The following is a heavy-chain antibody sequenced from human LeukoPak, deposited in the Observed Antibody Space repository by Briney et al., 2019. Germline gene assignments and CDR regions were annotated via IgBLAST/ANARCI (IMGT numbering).Heavy chain of an antibody. V-gene: IGHV3-7*01. CDR1: GFTFSSYW. D-gene: IGHD3-3*02. J-gene: IGHJ4*02. Sequence: PGGSLRLSCAASGFTFSSYWMSWVRQAPGKGLEWVANIRQDGSEKYYVDSVKGRFTISRDNAKNSLYLQMNSLRAEDTAVYYCSASLSKDDYWGQGTLVTVSS. CDR3: SASLSKDDY. CDR2: IRQDGSEK.